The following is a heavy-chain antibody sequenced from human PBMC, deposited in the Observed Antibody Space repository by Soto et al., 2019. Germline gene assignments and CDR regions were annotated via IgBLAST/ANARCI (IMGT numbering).Heavy chain of an antibody. Sequence: QVQLQESGSGLVKPSGTLSLTCAVSGGSISSDSWWSWVRQPPGKGLEWIGEIYHSGATHFNPSLKSRVTMSEDRSNNQISLNLRSVTASDTAVYYCAYNPCGGGTCHSAFDVWGQGTMVTVSS. CDR2: IYHSGAT. D-gene: IGHD2-15*01. V-gene: IGHV4-4*02. CDR3: AYNPCGGGTCHSAFDV. CDR1: GGSISSDSW. J-gene: IGHJ3*01.